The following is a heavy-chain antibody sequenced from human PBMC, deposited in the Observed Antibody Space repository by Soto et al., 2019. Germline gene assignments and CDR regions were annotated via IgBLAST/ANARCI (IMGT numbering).Heavy chain of an antibody. CDR1: GFTFSSYA. D-gene: IGHD3-3*01. CDR3: AKIRITIFGVVRTRKLDY. Sequence: GGSLRLSCAASGFTFSSYAMSWVRQAPGKGLEWVSAISGSGGSTYYADSVKGRFTISRDNSKNTLYLQMNSLRAEDTAVYYCAKIRITIFGVVRTRKLDYWGQGTLVTVSS. J-gene: IGHJ4*02. CDR2: ISGSGGST. V-gene: IGHV3-23*01.